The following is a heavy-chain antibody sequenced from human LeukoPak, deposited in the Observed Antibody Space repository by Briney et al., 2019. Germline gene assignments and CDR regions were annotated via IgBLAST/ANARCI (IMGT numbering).Heavy chain of an antibody. CDR1: GGSISSYY. CDR2: IYYSGST. CDR3: ARTHGKTGIGVDWFDP. V-gene: IGHV4-59*01. Sequence: SETLSLTCTVSGGSISSYYWSWIRQPPGKGLEWIGYIYYSGSTNYNPSPKSRVTISVDTSKSQFSLKLSSVTAADTAVYYCARTHGKTGIGVDWFDPWGQGTLVTVSS. D-gene: IGHD1-1*01. J-gene: IGHJ5*02.